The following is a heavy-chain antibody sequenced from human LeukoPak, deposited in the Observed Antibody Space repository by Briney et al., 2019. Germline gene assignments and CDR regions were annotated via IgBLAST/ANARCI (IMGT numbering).Heavy chain of an antibody. Sequence: GGSLRLSCAASGFTFSSYAMSWVRQAPGKGLEWVSTINGGGVNTHYADSVGGRFTISRDNSKNTLFLQMNSLRADDTAVYYCARYSGSYYYPPAWDLWGQGTLVTVSS. J-gene: IGHJ4*02. D-gene: IGHD1-26*01. CDR3: ARYSGSYYYPPAWDL. CDR1: GFTFSSYA. CDR2: INGGGVNT. V-gene: IGHV3-23*01.